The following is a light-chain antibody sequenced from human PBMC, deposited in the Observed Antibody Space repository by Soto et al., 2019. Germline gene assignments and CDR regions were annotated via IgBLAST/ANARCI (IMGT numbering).Light chain of an antibody. J-gene: IGKJ1*01. V-gene: IGKV2-30*02. CDR3: MQGTRWPPWT. CDR1: QSLLHSDGNTY. Sequence: DVVMTQSPLSLPVTLGQPASISCRSSQSLLHSDGNTYLNCFQQRPGQSPRRLIYRVSNRDSGVPDRCSGSGSGTDFTLQISRVQAEEVGVYYCMQGTRWPPWTCGQGTKVEIK. CDR2: RVS.